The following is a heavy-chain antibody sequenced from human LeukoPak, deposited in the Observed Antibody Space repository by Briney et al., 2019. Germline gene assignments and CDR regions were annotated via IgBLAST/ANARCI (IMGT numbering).Heavy chain of an antibody. Sequence: GGSLTLSCAASGFTFSTYAIHWVRQAPGKGLEWVAVISFGGRNKYYADSVKGRFTISRDNSKDTLYLQMDSLRAEDTAVYYCARGPPNYVDNSGAYYYYFDCWGQGTLVTVSS. CDR2: ISFGGRNK. CDR1: GFTFSTYA. CDR3: ARGPPNYVDNSGAYYYYFDC. V-gene: IGHV3-30*04. D-gene: IGHD3-22*01. J-gene: IGHJ4*02.